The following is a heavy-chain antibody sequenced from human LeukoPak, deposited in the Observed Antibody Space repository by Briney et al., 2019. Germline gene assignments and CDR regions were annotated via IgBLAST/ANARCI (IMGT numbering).Heavy chain of an antibody. J-gene: IGHJ4*02. D-gene: IGHD3-22*01. Sequence: ASMKVSCKASGYTFTSYGISWVRQAPGQGLEWMGWIGAYNGNTNYAQKLQGRVTMTTDTSTSTAYMELRSLRSDDTAVYYCARNKYYYDSSGYYDYWGQGTLVTVSS. CDR3: ARNKYYYDSSGYYDY. CDR2: IGAYNGNT. V-gene: IGHV1-18*01. CDR1: GYTFTSYG.